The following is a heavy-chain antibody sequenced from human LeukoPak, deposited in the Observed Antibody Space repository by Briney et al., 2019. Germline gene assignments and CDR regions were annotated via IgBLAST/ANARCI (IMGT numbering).Heavy chain of an antibody. CDR3: ARDPDCSSTSCYRGGFDY. D-gene: IGHD2-2*01. J-gene: IGHJ4*02. Sequence: ASVKVSCKASGYTFTGHYMHWVRQAPGQGLEWMGWINPNSGGTNYAQKFQGRVTMTRDTSISTAYTELSRLRSDDTAVYYCARDPDCSSTSCYRGGFDYWGQGTLVTVSS. V-gene: IGHV1-2*02. CDR1: GYTFTGHY. CDR2: INPNSGGT.